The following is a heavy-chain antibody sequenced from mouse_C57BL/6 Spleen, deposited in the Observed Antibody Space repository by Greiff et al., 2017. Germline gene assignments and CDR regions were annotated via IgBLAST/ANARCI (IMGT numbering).Heavy chain of an antibody. CDR2: IYPGDGDP. V-gene: IGHV1-82*01. CDR1: GYAFSSSW. J-gene: IGHJ3*01. CDR3: ADSFAY. Sequence: VQLQQSGPELVKPGASVKISCKASGYAFSSSWMNWVKQRPGKGLEWIGRIYPGDGDPNYNGKFKGKATLTADKSSSTAYMQLSSLTSEDSAVYFCADSFAYWGQGTLVTVSA.